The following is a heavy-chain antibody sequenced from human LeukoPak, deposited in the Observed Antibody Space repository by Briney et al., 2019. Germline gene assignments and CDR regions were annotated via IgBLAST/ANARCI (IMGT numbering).Heavy chain of an antibody. CDR3: ARDASSGNLDDYFPH. Sequence: GGSLRLSCAASGFTFSSYGMNWVRQAPGKGLEWISYVSFSSHIISYADSVKGRFTISRDNAQNSLDLQMNSLRAEDTAVYYCARDASSGNLDDYFPHWGQGTLVTVSS. J-gene: IGHJ1*01. CDR1: GFTFSSYG. V-gene: IGHV3-48*01. CDR2: VSFSSHII. D-gene: IGHD1-26*01.